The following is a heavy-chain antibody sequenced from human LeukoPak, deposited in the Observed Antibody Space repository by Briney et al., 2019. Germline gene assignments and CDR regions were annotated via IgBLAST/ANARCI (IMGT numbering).Heavy chain of an antibody. J-gene: IGHJ4*02. CDR2: ISGSGGST. V-gene: IGHV3-23*01. D-gene: IGHD4-17*01. CDR3: AKGFRWTVTTVYFDY. Sequence: GGSLRLSCAASGFTFSSYAMSWVRQAPGTGLEWVSAISGSGGSTYYADSVKGRFTISRDNSKNTLYLQMNSLRAEDTAVYYCAKGFRWTVTTVYFDYWGQGTLVTVSS. CDR1: GFTFSSYA.